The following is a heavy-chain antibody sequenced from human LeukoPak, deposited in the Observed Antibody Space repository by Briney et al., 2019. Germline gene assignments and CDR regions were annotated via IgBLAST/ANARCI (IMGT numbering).Heavy chain of an antibody. CDR1: GFTFSSYS. CDR2: ISSSSSYI. Sequence: GGSLRLSCAASGFTFSSYSMNWVRQAPGKGLEWVSSISSSSSYIYYADSVKGRFTISRDNAKNSLYLQMNSLRAEDTAVYYCAKGGDYGDYFDYWGQGTLVTVSS. J-gene: IGHJ4*02. V-gene: IGHV3-21*01. CDR3: AKGGDYGDYFDY. D-gene: IGHD4-17*01.